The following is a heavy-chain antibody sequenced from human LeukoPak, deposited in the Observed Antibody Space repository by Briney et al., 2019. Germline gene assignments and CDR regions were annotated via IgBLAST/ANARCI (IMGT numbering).Heavy chain of an antibody. CDR1: GFTFCSYA. CDR3: AKDLGRYYDSSGFFGY. CDR2: ISGSGGST. J-gene: IGHJ4*02. D-gene: IGHD3-22*01. V-gene: IGHV3-23*01. Sequence: GGSLRLSCAVSGFTFCSYAMSWVRQAPGKGLEWVSAISGSGGSTYYADSVKGRFTISRDNSKNTLYLQMNSLRAEDTAVYYCAKDLGRYYDSSGFFGYWGQGTLVTVSS.